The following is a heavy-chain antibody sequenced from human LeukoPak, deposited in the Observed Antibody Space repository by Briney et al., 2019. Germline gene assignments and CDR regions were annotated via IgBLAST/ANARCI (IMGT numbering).Heavy chain of an antibody. J-gene: IGHJ4*02. CDR2: IYYSGST. V-gene: IGHV4-39*01. Sequence: SETLSLTCTVSGGSISSGGYYWSWIRQPPGKGLEWIGSIYYSGSTYYNPSLKSRVTISVDTSKNQFSLKLSSVTAADTAVYYCARQTGRFSPDYWGQGTLVTVSS. CDR3: ARQTGRFSPDY. D-gene: IGHD3-3*01. CDR1: GGSISSGGYY.